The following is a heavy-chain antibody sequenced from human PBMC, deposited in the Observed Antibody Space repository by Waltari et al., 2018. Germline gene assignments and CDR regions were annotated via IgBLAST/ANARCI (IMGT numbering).Heavy chain of an antibody. Sequence: QVLLVQSGAEVKKHGASVKVSCKASGYIFTNYYLHWVRQAPGQGPEWMGWVNPDTGNANYAHNFRGRVTMTWDTAINTAFMDLSGLKSDDTAVYYCARERTTMAARPGDYCGQGTLVTVSS. D-gene: IGHD6-6*01. CDR1: GYIFTNYY. V-gene: IGHV1-2*02. J-gene: IGHJ4*02. CDR2: VNPDTGNA. CDR3: ARERTTMAARPGDY.